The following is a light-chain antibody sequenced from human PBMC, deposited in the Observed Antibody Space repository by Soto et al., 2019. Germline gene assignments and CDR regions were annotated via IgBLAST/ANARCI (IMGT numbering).Light chain of an antibody. CDR1: QNVSSY. V-gene: IGKV3-11*01. CDR2: DAS. Sequence: EIVLTQSPATLSLSPGERATLSSRASQNVSSYLAWSQQKPGQAPRLLIYDASSRATGIPARFSGSGSGTDFTLSISCLEPGDFAVYYCQQRSNWPRTFGQGTKLEIK. J-gene: IGKJ2*01. CDR3: QQRSNWPRT.